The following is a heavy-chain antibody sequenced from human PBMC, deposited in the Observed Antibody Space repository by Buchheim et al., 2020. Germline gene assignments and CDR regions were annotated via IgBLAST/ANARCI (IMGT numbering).Heavy chain of an antibody. Sequence: QVQLQESGPGLVKPSQTLSLTCTVSGGSIGSANYYWSWIRQPPGKGLELIGYIHYSGSTYYNPSLKSRVTISVDTSKNQFSLKLSSVTAADTAVYYCARHNHDYGDYGPTHLTDYWGQGTL. CDR2: IHYSGST. D-gene: IGHD4-17*01. CDR1: GGSIGSANYY. CDR3: ARHNHDYGDYGPTHLTDY. J-gene: IGHJ4*02. V-gene: IGHV4-30-4*01.